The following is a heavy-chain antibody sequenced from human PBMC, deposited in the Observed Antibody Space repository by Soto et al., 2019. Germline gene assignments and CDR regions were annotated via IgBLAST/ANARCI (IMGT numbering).Heavy chain of an antibody. Sequence: EVQLLESGGGLVQPGGFLRLSCTASGFTFSSYVMSWVRQAPGKGLEWVSAITDNSGDTYYSDSVKGRFTISRDNSRTTLYLQMNSLRAEDTALYYCAKGSASTRPYYFDYWGQGTLVTVSS. CDR1: GFTFSSYV. V-gene: IGHV3-23*01. D-gene: IGHD6-6*01. CDR2: ITDNSGDT. CDR3: AKGSASTRPYYFDY. J-gene: IGHJ4*02.